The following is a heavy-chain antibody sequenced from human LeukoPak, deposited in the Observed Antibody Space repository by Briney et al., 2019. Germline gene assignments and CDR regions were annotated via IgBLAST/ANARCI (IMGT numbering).Heavy chain of an antibody. CDR3: AKTRLVATINYFDY. Sequence: GGSLRLSCAASGFTFSSYAMSWVRQAPGKGLEWVSAISGSGGSTYYADSVKGRFTISRDSSKNTLYLQMNSLRAEDTAVYYCAKTRLVATINYFDYWGQGTLVTVSS. J-gene: IGHJ4*02. D-gene: IGHD5-12*01. CDR1: GFTFSSYA. V-gene: IGHV3-23*01. CDR2: ISGSGGST.